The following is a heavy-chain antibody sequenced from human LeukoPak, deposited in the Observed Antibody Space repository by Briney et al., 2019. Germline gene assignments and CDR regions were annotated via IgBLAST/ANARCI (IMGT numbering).Heavy chain of an antibody. CDR3: AKGRNEDGDAALNY. V-gene: IGHV3-74*01. CDR1: GFTFSDYW. J-gene: IGHJ4*02. D-gene: IGHD4-17*01. CDR2: IDLAGEYT. Sequence: GGSLRLSCAASGFTFSDYWMHWVRQAPGKGLVWVSRIDLAGEYTTYADSVKGRFTISRDNAKNTLYLQMNSLRAEDTAAYHCAKGRNEDGDAALNYWGQGTLVTVSS.